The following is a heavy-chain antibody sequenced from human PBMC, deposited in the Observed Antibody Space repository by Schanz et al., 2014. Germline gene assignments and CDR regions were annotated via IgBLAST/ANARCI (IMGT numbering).Heavy chain of an antibody. CDR2: VYYSGST. CDR1: GGSFSGYY. D-gene: IGHD1-7*01. V-gene: IGHV4-34*11. J-gene: IGHJ4*02. CDR3: ARGRGSDWNYGTLDY. Sequence: QVQLQQWGAGLLKPSETLSLTCAVDGGSFSGYYWSWIRQPPGKGLEWIGYVYYSGSTNYYPSLKSRVTISVDTSKNQFSLKLNSVTPADTAVYYCARGRGSDWNYGTLDYWGQGILVTVSS.